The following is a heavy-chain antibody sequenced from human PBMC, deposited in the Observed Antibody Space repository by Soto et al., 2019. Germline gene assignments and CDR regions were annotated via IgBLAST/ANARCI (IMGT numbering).Heavy chain of an antibody. CDR1: GYSFITHG. Sequence: QVEMVQSGAEVKKPGASVNVSCKTSGYSFITHGISWVRQAPGQGLKWMGWINPYTGNTNYAQSLQGRVTMTTDRSTSTAYMELRRLTSDDTALYYCARSPRISRSGDVWGKGTAGTVSS. D-gene: IGHD4-17*01. CDR3: ARSPRISRSGDV. CDR2: INPYTGNT. J-gene: IGHJ6*04. V-gene: IGHV1-18*01.